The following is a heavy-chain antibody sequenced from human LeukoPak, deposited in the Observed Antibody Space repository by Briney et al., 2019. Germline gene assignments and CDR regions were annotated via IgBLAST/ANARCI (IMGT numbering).Heavy chain of an antibody. J-gene: IGHJ4*02. Sequence: GGSLRLSCAASGFTFSSYAMHWVRQAPGKGLEWVAVIWYDGSNKYYADSVKGRFTISRDNSKNTLYLQMNSLRAEDTAVYYCARDYCTNGVCYKDYWGQGTLVTVSS. D-gene: IGHD2-8*01. CDR1: GFTFSSYA. V-gene: IGHV3-33*08. CDR3: ARDYCTNGVCYKDY. CDR2: IWYDGSNK.